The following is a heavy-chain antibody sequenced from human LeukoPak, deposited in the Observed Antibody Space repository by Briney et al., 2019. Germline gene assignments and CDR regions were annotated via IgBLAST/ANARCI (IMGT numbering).Heavy chain of an antibody. J-gene: IGHJ4*02. CDR2: ISAYNGNT. D-gene: IGHD5-12*01. V-gene: IGHV1-18*04. CDR1: GYTFTSFG. CDR3: ARVSNFGYATYYFDY. Sequence: ASVNVSCEASGYTFTSFGISWVRQAPGQGLEWMGWISAYNGNTNYAQKLQGRVTMTTDTSTSTAYMELRSLRSDDTAVYYCARVSNFGYATYYFDYWGQGTLVTVSS.